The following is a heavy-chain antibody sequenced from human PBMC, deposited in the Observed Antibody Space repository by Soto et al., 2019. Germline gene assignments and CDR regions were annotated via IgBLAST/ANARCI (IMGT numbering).Heavy chain of an antibody. CDR2: SNWKSDI. CDR3: AISQDRGGRTTFIY. CDR1: GFTFDDNA. J-gene: IGHJ4*02. V-gene: IGHV3-9*01. D-gene: IGHD3-16*01. Sequence: SGGSLRLSCAVSGFTFDDNAMHWVRQAPEKGLEWVSGSNWKSDIGYADSVKGRFTISRDNAENSLYLQMNSLRAEDTALYYCAISQDRGGRTTFIYWGQGTQVTVSS.